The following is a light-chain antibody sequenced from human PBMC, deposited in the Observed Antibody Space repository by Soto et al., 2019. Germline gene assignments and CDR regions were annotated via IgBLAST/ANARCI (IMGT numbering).Light chain of an antibody. Sequence: DHVVTETRGYMYVTPGQPASISCKSSQSLVHCDGKTYLYWYLQKPGQPPQLLIYEVSNRFSGVPDRFSGSGSGTDFTLKISRVEAEDVGVYYCMQSIQLPPITFGQGTRLEIK. CDR3: MQSIQLPPIT. CDR2: EVS. CDR1: QSLVHCDGKTY. V-gene: IGKV2D-29*01. J-gene: IGKJ5*01.